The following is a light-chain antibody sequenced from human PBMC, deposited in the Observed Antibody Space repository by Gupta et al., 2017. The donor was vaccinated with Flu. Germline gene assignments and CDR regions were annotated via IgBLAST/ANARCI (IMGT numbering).Light chain of an antibody. Sequence: EIVLTQSPATLSLSPGERATLSCRASQSVNSFLAWYQQKPGQAPRLLIYDASNRATGIPARFSGSGYGTDFTLTISSREPEDFAVYYCQHRSNWPSLTFGGGTKVEIK. CDR1: QSVNSF. V-gene: IGKV3-11*01. J-gene: IGKJ4*01. CDR2: DAS. CDR3: QHRSNWPSLT.